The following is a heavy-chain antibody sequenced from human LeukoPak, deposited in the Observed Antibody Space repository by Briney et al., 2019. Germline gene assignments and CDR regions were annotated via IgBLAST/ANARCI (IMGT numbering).Heavy chain of an antibody. CDR3: ARGLLNYDILTGYLSGDDYIDY. J-gene: IGHJ4*02. V-gene: IGHV1-46*01. D-gene: IGHD3-9*01. CDR1: GYTFTSYY. CDR2: INPSGGST. Sequence: ASVKVSCKASGYTFTSYYMHWVRQAPGQGLEWMGIINPSGGSTSYAQKFQGWVTMTRDTSISTAYMELSRLRSDDTAVYYCARGLLNYDILTGYLSGDDYIDYWGQGTLVTVSS.